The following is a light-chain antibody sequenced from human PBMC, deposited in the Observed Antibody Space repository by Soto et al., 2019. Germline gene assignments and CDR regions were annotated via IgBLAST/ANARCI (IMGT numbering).Light chain of an antibody. CDR3: ATWDDSLGGPF. CDR1: SSNIGRNY. J-gene: IGLJ2*01. Sequence: QSVLTQTPSVSGTPGQRVNISCSGSSSNIGRNYVYWYHQFPGTAPKLLIYRDNERPSGVPDGFSGSKSGTSASLAISGLRSGDEADYHCATWDDSLGGPFFGGGTKLTVL. CDR2: RDN. V-gene: IGLV1-47*01.